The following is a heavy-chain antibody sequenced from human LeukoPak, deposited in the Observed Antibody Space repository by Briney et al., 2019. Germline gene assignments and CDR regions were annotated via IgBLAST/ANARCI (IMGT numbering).Heavy chain of an antibody. CDR2: INHSGGT. J-gene: IGHJ4*02. CDR1: GGSFSGYY. V-gene: IGHV4-34*01. CDR3: ARDLYSSPFDY. D-gene: IGHD6-13*01. Sequence: SETLSLTCAVYGGSFSGYYWSWIRQPPGKGLEWIGEINHSGGTNYNPSLKSRVTISVDTSKNQFSLKLSSVTAADTAVYYCARDLYSSPFDYWGQGTLVTVSS.